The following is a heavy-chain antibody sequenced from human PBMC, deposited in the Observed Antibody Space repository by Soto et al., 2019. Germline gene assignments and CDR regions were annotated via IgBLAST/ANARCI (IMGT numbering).Heavy chain of an antibody. CDR2: IYHSGST. CDR1: GYSISSGYY. Sequence: WETLSLTCAVSGYSISSGYYLGWIRQPPGKGLEWIGSIYHSGSTYYNPSLKCRVTISVDTSKNQFSLKLSSVTAADTAVYYCSGMATDPYYFDYWGQGTLVTVSS. V-gene: IGHV4-38-2*01. CDR3: SGMATDPYYFDY. D-gene: IGHD5-12*01. J-gene: IGHJ4*02.